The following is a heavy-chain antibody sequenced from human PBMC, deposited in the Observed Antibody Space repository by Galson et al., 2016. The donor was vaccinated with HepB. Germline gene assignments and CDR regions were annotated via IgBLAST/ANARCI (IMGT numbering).Heavy chain of an antibody. CDR2: IYYSGST. J-gene: IGHJ4*02. D-gene: IGHD3-10*01. CDR1: SGSVSSGTYY. Sequence: ATLSLTCTVSSGSVSSGTYYWSWLRQPPGKGLEWIGYIYYSGSTNYNPSLKSRVAISVDRSNNQFSLRLTSVTAADTAVYYCARALNYYGSGSYALGYWGQGTLVTVSS. CDR3: ARALNYYGSGSYALGY. V-gene: IGHV4-61*01.